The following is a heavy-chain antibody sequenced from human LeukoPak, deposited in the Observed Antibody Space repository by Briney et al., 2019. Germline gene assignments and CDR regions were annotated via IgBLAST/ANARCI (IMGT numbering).Heavy chain of an antibody. CDR1: GFTFSSYA. CDR3: AKSIAAAGINWFDP. CDR2: ISGSGGST. D-gene: IGHD6-13*01. V-gene: IGHV3-23*01. J-gene: IGHJ5*02. Sequence: GRSLRLSCAASGFTFSSYAMSWVRQAPGKGLEWVSAISGSGGSTYYADSVKGRFTISRDNSKNTLYLQMNSLRAEDTAVYYCAKSIAAAGINWFDPWGQGTLVTVSS.